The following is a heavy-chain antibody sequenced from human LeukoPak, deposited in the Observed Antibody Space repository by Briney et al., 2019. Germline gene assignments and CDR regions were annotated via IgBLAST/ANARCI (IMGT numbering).Heavy chain of an antibody. Sequence: GGSLRLSCAASGFTFSSYGMSWVRQAPGKGLEWVSAISGSGGSTYYADSVKGRFTISRDNSKNTLYLQMNGLRAEDTAVYYCAKSGSYGSGSYYYFDYWGQGTLVTVSS. D-gene: IGHD3-10*01. J-gene: IGHJ4*02. CDR3: AKSGSYGSGSYYYFDY. CDR1: GFTFSSYG. V-gene: IGHV3-23*01. CDR2: ISGSGGST.